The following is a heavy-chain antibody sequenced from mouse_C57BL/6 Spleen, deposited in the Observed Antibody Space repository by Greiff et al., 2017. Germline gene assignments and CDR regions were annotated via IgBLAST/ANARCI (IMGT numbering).Heavy chain of an antibody. D-gene: IGHD1-1*01. CDR2: IYPRDGST. CDR1: GYTFTDHT. J-gene: IGHJ2*01. Sequence: VQLQQPDAELVKPGASVKISCKVSGYTFTDHTIHWMKQRPEQGLEWIGYIYPRDGSTKYNEKFKGKATLTADKSSSTANMQRNSLTSEDSAVYFCARGGNCYGSSSGYWGQVTTLTVSS. CDR3: ARGGNCYGSSSGY. V-gene: IGHV1-78*01.